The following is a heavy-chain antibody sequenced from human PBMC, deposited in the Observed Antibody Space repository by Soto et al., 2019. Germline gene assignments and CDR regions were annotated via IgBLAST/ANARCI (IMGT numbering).Heavy chain of an antibody. CDR3: ARKPHWQYWYFDL. D-gene: IGHD1-1*01. CDR2: ISGSGVNA. Sequence: EVQLVESGGSVIRPGGSLRLSCAASGLAFQNHGMAWVRQVPGKGLEWVAGISGSGVNAGYADSVKGRFTNCRDNGDNSLYLEINNLGVEDTALYHCARKPHWQYWYFDLWGRGTLVTVSS. CDR1: GLAFQNHG. J-gene: IGHJ2*01. V-gene: IGHV3-20*01.